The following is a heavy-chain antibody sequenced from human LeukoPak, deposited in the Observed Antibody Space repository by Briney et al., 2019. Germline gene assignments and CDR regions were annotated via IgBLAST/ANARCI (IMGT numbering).Heavy chain of an antibody. CDR3: ARDHSKAYYNFWSGLRPNWFDP. J-gene: IGHJ5*02. V-gene: IGHV3-30-3*01. CDR2: ISYDGSNK. Sequence: GGSLRLSCAASGFTFSSYAMHWVRQAPGKGLEWVAVISYDGSNKYYADSVKGRFTISRDNSKNTLYLQMNSLRAEDTAVYYCARDHSKAYYNFWSGLRPNWFDPWGQGTLVTVSS. CDR1: GFTFSSYA. D-gene: IGHD3-3*01.